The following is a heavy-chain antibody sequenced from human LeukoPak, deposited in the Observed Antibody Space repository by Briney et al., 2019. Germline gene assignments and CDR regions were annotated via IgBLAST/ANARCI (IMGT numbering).Heavy chain of an antibody. CDR2: INHRGST. Sequence: KSSETLSLTCTVYGGSFSGYYWSWIRQPPGKGLEWIGEINHRGSTNYNPSLKSRVTISVDTSKNQFSLKLSSVTAADTAVYYCASRVLRYFDWLFDPWGQGTLVTVSS. V-gene: IGHV4-34*01. D-gene: IGHD3-9*01. CDR1: GGSFSGYY. J-gene: IGHJ5*02. CDR3: ASRVLRYFDWLFDP.